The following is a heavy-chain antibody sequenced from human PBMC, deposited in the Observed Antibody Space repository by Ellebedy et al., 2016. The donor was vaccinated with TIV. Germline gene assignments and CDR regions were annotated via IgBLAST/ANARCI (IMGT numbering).Heavy chain of an antibody. V-gene: IGHV3-7*03. CDR2: IHKDGSEE. CDR3: ATDLNWNND. Sequence: PSETLSLTCAASGFTFSGYSMTWVRQAPGKGLEFVANIHKDGSEEYYVDSVKGRFTISRDNAKNSLFLQMNSLRAEDTAVYYCATDLNWNNDWGQGTLVTVSS. CDR1: GFTFSGYS. D-gene: IGHD1/OR15-1a*01. J-gene: IGHJ4*02.